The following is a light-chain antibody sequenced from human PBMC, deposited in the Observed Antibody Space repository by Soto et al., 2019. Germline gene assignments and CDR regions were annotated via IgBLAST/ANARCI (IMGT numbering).Light chain of an antibody. V-gene: IGKV3-11*01. CDR1: QSVSSY. CDR2: DAS. CDR3: QHYGRSLRT. Sequence: EIVLTQSPATLSLSPGERATLSCRASQSVSSYLAWYQQKPGQAPRLLIYDASNRATGIPARFSGSGSGTDFTLTISRLEPEDLAVYYRQHYGRSLRTFGQGTKVDIK. J-gene: IGKJ1*01.